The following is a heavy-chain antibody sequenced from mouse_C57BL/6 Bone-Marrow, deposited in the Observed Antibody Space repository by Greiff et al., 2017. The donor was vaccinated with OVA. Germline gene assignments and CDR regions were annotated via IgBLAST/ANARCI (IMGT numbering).Heavy chain of an antibody. D-gene: IGHD1-1*01. CDR1: GFTFSDAW. V-gene: IGHV6-6*01. J-gene: IGHJ3*01. Sequence: EVKLMESGGGLVQPGGSMKLSCAASGFTFSDAWMDWVRQSPEKGLEWVAEIRNKANNHASYYAESVKGRFTISRDDSKRRVYLQMNSLRAEDTGIYCCTRRYYGSCYGAYWGQGTLVTVAA. CDR2: IRNKANNHAS. CDR3: TRRYYGSCYGAY.